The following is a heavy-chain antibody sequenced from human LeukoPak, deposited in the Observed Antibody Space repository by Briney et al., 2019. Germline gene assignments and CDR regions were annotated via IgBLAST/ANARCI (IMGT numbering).Heavy chain of an antibody. J-gene: IGHJ3*02. V-gene: IGHV3-66*01. Sequence: GGSLRLSCAASRFTVSSNYMSWVRQAPGKGLEWVSVIYSGGSTYYADSVKGRFTISRDNSKNTLYLQMNSLRAEDTAVYYCARALDEDAFDIWGQGTMVTVSS. CDR1: RFTVSSNY. CDR3: ARALDEDAFDI. CDR2: IYSGGST. D-gene: IGHD1-1*01.